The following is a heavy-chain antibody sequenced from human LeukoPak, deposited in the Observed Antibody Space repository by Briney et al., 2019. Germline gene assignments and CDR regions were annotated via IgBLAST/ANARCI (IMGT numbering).Heavy chain of an antibody. D-gene: IGHD3-22*01. CDR1: GFTFSTSA. Sequence: GGSLRLSCSASGFTFSTSAIHWVRQAPGKGLEYVSAISSNGGSTYYAGSAKGRFTISRDNSKNTLSLQMSSPRPEDTAVYYCVKLPYSDTSAYYVDYWGQGTLVTVSS. CDR3: VKLPYSDTSAYYVDY. J-gene: IGHJ4*02. V-gene: IGHV3-64D*06. CDR2: ISSNGGST.